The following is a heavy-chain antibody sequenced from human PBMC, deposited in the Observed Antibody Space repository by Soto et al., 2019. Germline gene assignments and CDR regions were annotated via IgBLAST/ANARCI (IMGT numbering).Heavy chain of an antibody. CDR3: AGRRKHLILRGYSYGSANWFHL. J-gene: IGHJ5*02. CDR2: INHSGST. V-gene: IGHV4-34*01. D-gene: IGHD5-18*01. CDR1: GGSFSGYY. Sequence: SETLSLTCAVYGGSFSGYYWRWIRQPPGKGLEWIGEINHSGSTNYNPSLKSRVTISVDTSKNQFSLKLSSVTAADTAVYYCAGRRKHLILRGYSYGSANWFHLSGPATLVLVSA.